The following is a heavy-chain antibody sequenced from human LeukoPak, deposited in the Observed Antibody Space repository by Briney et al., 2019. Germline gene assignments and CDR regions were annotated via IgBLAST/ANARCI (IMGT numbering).Heavy chain of an antibody. V-gene: IGHV4-61*08. CDR3: ARSECSSTSCYCDY. D-gene: IGHD2-2*01. J-gene: IGHJ4*02. Sequence: SETLSLTCTVSGGSISSGDYYWSWIRQPPGKGLEWIGYIYYSGSTNYNPSLKSRVTISVDTSKNQFYLKLSSVTAADTAVYYCARSECSSTSCYCDYWSQGTLVTVSS. CDR1: GGSISSGDYY. CDR2: IYYSGST.